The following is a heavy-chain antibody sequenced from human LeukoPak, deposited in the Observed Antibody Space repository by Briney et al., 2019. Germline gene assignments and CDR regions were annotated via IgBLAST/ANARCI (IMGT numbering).Heavy chain of an antibody. CDR1: GVSISGSYYY. D-gene: IGHD1-26*01. V-gene: IGHV4-39*01. CDR3: VKSGGYGLIDY. Sequence: SETLSLTCAVSGVSISGSYYYWGWIHQPPGKGLEWIGNIYYSGSTYYNASLQSRVTISIDTSKNQFSLRLNSVTAADTAMYFCVKSGGYGLIDYWGQGTLVTVSS. CDR2: IYYSGST. J-gene: IGHJ4*02.